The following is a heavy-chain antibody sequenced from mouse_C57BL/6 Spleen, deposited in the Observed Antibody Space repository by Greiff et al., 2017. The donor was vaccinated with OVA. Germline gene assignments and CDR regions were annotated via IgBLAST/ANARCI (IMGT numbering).Heavy chain of an antibody. Sequence: EVQVVESGPGLVKPSQSLSLTCSVTGYSITSGYYWNWIRQFPGNKLEWMGYISYDGSNNYNPSLKNRISITRDTSKNQFFLKLNSVTTEDTATYYCAILYYGSSYDFDYWGQGTTLTVSS. CDR2: ISYDGSN. D-gene: IGHD1-1*01. J-gene: IGHJ2*01. CDR3: AILYYGSSYDFDY. V-gene: IGHV3-6*01. CDR1: GYSITSGYY.